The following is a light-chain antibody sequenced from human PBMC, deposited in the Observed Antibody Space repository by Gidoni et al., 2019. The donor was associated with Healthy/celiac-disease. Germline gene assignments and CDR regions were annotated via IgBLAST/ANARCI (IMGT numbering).Light chain of an antibody. Sequence: DLVMTQSPDSLAASLGVRATINCKSSQSVLYSSNNKNYLAWYQQKPGQPPKLLIYWASTRESGVPDRFSGSGSGTDFTLTISSLQAEDVAVYYCQQYYSTPRAFGQXTKVEIK. V-gene: IGKV4-1*01. CDR1: QSVLYSSNNKNY. CDR2: WAS. CDR3: QQYYSTPRA. J-gene: IGKJ1*01.